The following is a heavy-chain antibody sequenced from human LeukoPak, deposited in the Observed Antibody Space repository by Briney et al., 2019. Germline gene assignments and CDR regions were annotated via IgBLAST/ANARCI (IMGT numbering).Heavy chain of an antibody. J-gene: IGHJ4*02. Sequence: GASVKVSCKASGGTFSSYAISWVRQAPGQGLEWMGGIIPIFGTANYAQKFQGRVTITADESTSTAYMELSSLRSEDTAVYYCARDSVAVGATTSFDYWGQGTLVTVSS. CDR1: GGTFSSYA. CDR2: IIPIFGTA. D-gene: IGHD1-26*01. CDR3: ARDSVAVGATTSFDY. V-gene: IGHV1-69*01.